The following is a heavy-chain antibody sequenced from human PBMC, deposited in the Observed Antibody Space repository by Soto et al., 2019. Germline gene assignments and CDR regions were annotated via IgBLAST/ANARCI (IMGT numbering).Heavy chain of an antibody. CDR1: GYTFTGYY. CDR2: INPNSGGT. D-gene: IGHD3-22*01. Sequence: QVQLVQSGAEVKKPGPSVKVSCKASGYTFTGYYMHWVRQAPGQGLEWMGWINPNSGGTNYAQKFQGWVTMTRDTSISTAYMELSRLRSDDTAVYYCARGIRRYYDSSGYYFFDYWGQGTLVTVSS. V-gene: IGHV1-2*04. J-gene: IGHJ4*02. CDR3: ARGIRRYYDSSGYYFFDY.